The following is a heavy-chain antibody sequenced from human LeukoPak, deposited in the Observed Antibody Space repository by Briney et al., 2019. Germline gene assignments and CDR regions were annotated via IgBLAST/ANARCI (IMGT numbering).Heavy chain of an antibody. D-gene: IGHD3-22*01. CDR2: IIPILGIA. CDR3: ARVPYYYDSSGYYEIGSA. CDR1: GGTFISYT. V-gene: IGHV1-69*02. J-gene: IGHJ5*02. Sequence: ASVKVSCKASGGTFISYTISWVRQAPGQGLEWMGRIIPILGIANYAKKFQGRVTITADKSTSTAYMELSSLRSEDTAVYYWARVPYYYDSSGYYEIGSAWGQGTLVTVSS.